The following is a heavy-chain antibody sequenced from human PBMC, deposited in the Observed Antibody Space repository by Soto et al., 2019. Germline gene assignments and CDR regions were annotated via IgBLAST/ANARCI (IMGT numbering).Heavy chain of an antibody. D-gene: IGHD2-2*01. CDR3: ARDLPYCSRTSCHHDALDI. Sequence: PSQTLSLTCAISGDSVSSNSAAWYWIRQSPSRGLEWLGRTYYRSKWYNDYAVSAKSRITINPDTSKNQFSLQLNSVTPEDTAVYYCARDLPYCSRTSCHHDALDIWGQGTMVTVSS. CDR1: GDSVSSNSAA. V-gene: IGHV6-1*01. CDR2: TYYRSKWYN. J-gene: IGHJ3*02.